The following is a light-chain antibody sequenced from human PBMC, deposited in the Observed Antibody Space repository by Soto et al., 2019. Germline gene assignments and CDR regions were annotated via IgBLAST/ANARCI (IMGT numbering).Light chain of an antibody. V-gene: IGKV3D-15*01. J-gene: IGKJ4*01. Sequence: EIVLTQSPCTLSLSPGERATLSCRASQSVSSIYFAWYQQKRGQAPRLLIYGVSSRATGIPDRFSGSGSGTEFTLTISSLQSEDFAVYYCQQYNNWPPLTFGGGTKVDIK. CDR2: GVS. CDR3: QQYNNWPPLT. CDR1: QSVSSIY.